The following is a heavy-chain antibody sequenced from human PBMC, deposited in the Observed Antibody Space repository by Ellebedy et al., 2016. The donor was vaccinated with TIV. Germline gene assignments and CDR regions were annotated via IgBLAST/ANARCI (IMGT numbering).Heavy chain of an antibody. CDR1: GFTFSGFG. CDR2: IWYDGSNA. J-gene: IGHJ4*02. CDR3: SRGLNPVIASDH. Sequence: PGGSLRLSCAASGFTFSGFGIHWVRQAPGKGLEWVAIIWYDGSNAYYADSVKGRFTISRDNSKNTLYLQMNSLRAEDTAVYFCSRGLNPVIASDHWGQGTLVTVSS. V-gene: IGHV3-33*01. D-gene: IGHD2-21*01.